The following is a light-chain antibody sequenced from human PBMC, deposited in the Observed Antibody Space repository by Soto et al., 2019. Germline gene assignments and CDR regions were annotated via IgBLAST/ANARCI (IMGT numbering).Light chain of an antibody. CDR3: SSYAGSNNYV. Sequence: QSVLTQPPSVSGAPGQRVTISCTGSYSNIGAGYEVHWYQQHPGKAPKLMIYEVSKRPSGVPDRFSGSKPGNTASLTVSGLQAEDEADYYCSSYAGSNNYVFGTGTKVTVL. CDR2: EVS. J-gene: IGLJ1*01. CDR1: YSNIGAGYE. V-gene: IGLV1-40*01.